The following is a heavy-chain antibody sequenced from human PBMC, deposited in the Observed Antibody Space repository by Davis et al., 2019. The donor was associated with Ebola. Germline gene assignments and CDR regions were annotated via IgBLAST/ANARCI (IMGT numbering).Heavy chain of an antibody. D-gene: IGHD1-26*01. Sequence: ASVKVSCKASGYTFTGYYMHWVRQAPGQGLEWMGWINPNSGGTNYAQKLQGRVTMTTDTSTSTAYMELRSLRSDDTAVYYCARGSKWELWNSDYWGQGTLVTVSS. J-gene: IGHJ4*02. CDR2: INPNSGGT. V-gene: IGHV1-2*02. CDR1: GYTFTGYY. CDR3: ARGSKWELWNSDY.